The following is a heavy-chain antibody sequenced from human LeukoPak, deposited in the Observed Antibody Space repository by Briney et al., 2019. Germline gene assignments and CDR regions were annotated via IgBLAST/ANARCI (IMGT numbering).Heavy chain of an antibody. D-gene: IGHD3-10*01. CDR1: GFTFSSYW. Sequence: GGSLRLSCAASGFTFSSYWMHWVRQAPGKGLVWVLRIDNYGSTTRYADSVKGRFTISRDNAKNTLYLQMNSLRAEDTALYYCARDLRGSSYNAMDVWGQGTTVTVSS. J-gene: IGHJ6*02. CDR2: IDNYGSTT. CDR3: ARDLRGSSYNAMDV. V-gene: IGHV3-74*01.